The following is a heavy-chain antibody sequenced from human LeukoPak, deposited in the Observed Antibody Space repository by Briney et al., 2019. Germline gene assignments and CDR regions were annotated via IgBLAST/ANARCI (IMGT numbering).Heavy chain of an antibody. Sequence: SVKLSCKASGGTFSSYAISWVRQAPGQGLEWMGGIIPSFGTANYAQKFQGRVTITTDESTSTAYMELSSLRSEDTAVYYCARSYLYYDILTGYHPPQYFQHWGQGTLVTVSS. J-gene: IGHJ1*01. CDR1: GGTFSSYA. V-gene: IGHV1-69*05. CDR3: ARSYLYYDILTGYHPPQYFQH. D-gene: IGHD3-9*01. CDR2: IIPSFGTA.